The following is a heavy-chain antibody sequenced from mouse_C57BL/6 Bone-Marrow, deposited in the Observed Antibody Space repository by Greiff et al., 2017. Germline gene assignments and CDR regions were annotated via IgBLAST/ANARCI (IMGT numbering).Heavy chain of an antibody. CDR3: VRPSYSNPFAY. CDR1: GFSFNTYA. CDR2: IRSKSNNYAT. D-gene: IGHD2-5*01. J-gene: IGHJ3*01. Sequence: EVQLVESGGGLVQPKGSLKLSCAASGFSFNTYAMNWVRQAPGKGLEWVARIRSKSNNYATYYADSVKDRFTISRDDSESMLYLQMNNLKTEDTAMYYCVRPSYSNPFAYWGQGTLVTVSA. V-gene: IGHV10-1*01.